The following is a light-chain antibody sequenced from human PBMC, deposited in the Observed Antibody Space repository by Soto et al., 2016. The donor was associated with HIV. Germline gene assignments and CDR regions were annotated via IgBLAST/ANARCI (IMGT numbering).Light chain of an antibody. CDR2: AAS. CDR1: QGISNS. CDR3: QHYYSTPPWT. Sequence: DIQMTQSPSSLSASVGDRVTITCRASQGISNSLAWYQQKPGKAPKLLLSAASRLESGVPSRFSGSGSGTDYTLTISSLQPEDFATHYCQHYYSTPPWTFGQGTKVEIK. V-gene: IGKV1-NL1*01. J-gene: IGKJ1*01.